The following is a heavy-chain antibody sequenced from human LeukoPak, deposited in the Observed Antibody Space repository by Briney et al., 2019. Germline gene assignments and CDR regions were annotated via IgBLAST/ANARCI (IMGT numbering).Heavy chain of an antibody. J-gene: IGHJ4*02. Sequence: PGGSLRLSCAASGFTFSSYSMNWVRQAPGKGLEWVSYISSSSSTIYYADSVKGRFTISRDNAKNSLYLQMNSLRGEDTAVYYCARWEYYYDSSGYLEDYWGQGTLVTVSS. D-gene: IGHD3-22*01. CDR3: ARWEYYYDSSGYLEDY. CDR2: ISSSSSTI. CDR1: GFTFSSYS. V-gene: IGHV3-48*01.